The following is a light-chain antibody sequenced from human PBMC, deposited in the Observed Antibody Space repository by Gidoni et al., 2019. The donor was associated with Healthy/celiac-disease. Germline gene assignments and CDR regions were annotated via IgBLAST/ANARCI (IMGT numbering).Light chain of an antibody. CDR2: DVS. Sequence: QSALTQPRSVSGSPGQSVTISCTGTRTDVGGYNYVSWYQKHPGRAPKLMISDVSKRPSGVTDRFSGSKSGNTASLTISGLQAADEADYYCCSYAGSYTFVFGGGTKLTVL. V-gene: IGLV2-11*01. J-gene: IGLJ2*01. CDR3: CSYAGSYTFV. CDR1: RTDVGGYNY.